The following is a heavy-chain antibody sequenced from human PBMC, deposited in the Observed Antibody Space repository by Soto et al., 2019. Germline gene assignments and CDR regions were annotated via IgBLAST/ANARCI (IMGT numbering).Heavy chain of an antibody. CDR1: GYTFTGYY. CDR2: INPNSGGT. J-gene: IGHJ5*02. D-gene: IGHD2-2*01. V-gene: IGHV1-2*04. Sequence: ASVKVSCKASGYTFTGYYMHWVRQAPGQGLEWMGWINPNSGGTNYAQKFQGWVTMTRDTSISTAYMELSRLRSDDTAVYYCARGLVVPAHNWFDPWGQGTLVTVTS. CDR3: ARGLVVPAHNWFDP.